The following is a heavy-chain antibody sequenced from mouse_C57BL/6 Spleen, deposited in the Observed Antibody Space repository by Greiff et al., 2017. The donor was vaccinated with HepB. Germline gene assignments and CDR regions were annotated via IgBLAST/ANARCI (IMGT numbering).Heavy chain of an antibody. Sequence: QVQLQQPGAELVKPGASVKLSCKASGYTFTSYWMHWVKQRPGQGLVWIGMIHPNSGSTNYNEKFKSKATLTVDKSSSTAYMQLSSLTSEDSAVYYCARTPITTVVAKWYFDVWGTGTTVTVSS. CDR1: GYTFTSYW. CDR3: ARTPITTVVAKWYFDV. J-gene: IGHJ1*03. D-gene: IGHD1-1*01. CDR2: IHPNSGST. V-gene: IGHV1-64*01.